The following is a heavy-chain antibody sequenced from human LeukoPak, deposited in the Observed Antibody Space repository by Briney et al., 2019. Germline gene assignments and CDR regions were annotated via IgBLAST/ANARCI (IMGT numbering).Heavy chain of an antibody. CDR1: GFILSDYS. D-gene: IGHD3-10*01. J-gene: IGHJ3*02. V-gene: IGHV3-11*01. Sequence: PGGSLRLSCAASGFILSDYSMSWIRQAPGKGLEWLSYISESGTIIYNADSVRGRFTISRDSAKNSLFLQMNSLRADDTAVYYCARDSTPPNYTSGKNDAFDIWGQGTLVTVSS. CDR3: ARDSTPPNYTSGKNDAFDI. CDR2: ISESGTII.